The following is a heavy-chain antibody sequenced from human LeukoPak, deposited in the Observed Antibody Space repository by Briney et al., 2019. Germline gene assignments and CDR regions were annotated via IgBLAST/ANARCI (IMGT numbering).Heavy chain of an antibody. Sequence: PGRSLRLSCAASGFTFSSYGMHWVRQAPGKGLEWVAVIWYDGSNKYYADSVKGRFTISRDNSKNTLYLQMNSLRAKDTAVYYCAKGTVGYYYDSSGWDYFDYWGQGTLVTVSS. CDR3: AKGTVGYYYDSSGWDYFDY. CDR1: GFTFSSYG. J-gene: IGHJ4*02. D-gene: IGHD3-22*01. CDR2: IWYDGSNK. V-gene: IGHV3-33*06.